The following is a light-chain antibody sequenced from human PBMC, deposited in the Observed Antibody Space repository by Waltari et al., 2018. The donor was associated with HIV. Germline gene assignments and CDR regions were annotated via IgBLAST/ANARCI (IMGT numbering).Light chain of an antibody. CDR1: QSVTTN. CDR2: GAS. Sequence: EIVMTPSPATLSVSPGESAILYCRASQSVTTNLAWYQQKPGQAPRLLIYGASTRATGIPARFSGSGSGTGFTLTISSLQSEDFAIYYCQQYNNWPPEDTFGQGTKLEIK. J-gene: IGKJ2*01. V-gene: IGKV3-15*01. CDR3: QQYNNWPPEDT.